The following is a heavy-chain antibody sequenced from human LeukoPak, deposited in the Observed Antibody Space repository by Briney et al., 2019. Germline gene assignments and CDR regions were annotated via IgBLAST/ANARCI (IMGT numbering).Heavy chain of an antibody. J-gene: IGHJ3*02. CDR1: GGSISNTDH. Sequence: SGTLSLTCAVSGGSISNTDHWNWVRQPPGTGLEWIGEMYHDGYTNYNPSLKSRVTMSVDKSKIHFSLKLTSVTAADTAVYYCARSRGAVAGWSFDIWGQGTVVTVSS. D-gene: IGHD6-19*01. CDR2: MYHDGYT. CDR3: ARSRGAVAGWSFDI. V-gene: IGHV4-4*02.